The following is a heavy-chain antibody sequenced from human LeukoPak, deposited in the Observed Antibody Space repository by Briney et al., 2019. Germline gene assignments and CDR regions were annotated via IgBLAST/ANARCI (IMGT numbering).Heavy chain of an antibody. V-gene: IGHV3-74*01. J-gene: IGHJ4*02. CDR2: INSDGSST. D-gene: IGHD5-18*01. CDR3: ARDRGQLWPVHFDY. Sequence: PGGSLRLSCAASGFTFSSYWMHWVRQAPGKGLVWVSRINSDGSSTSYADSVKGRFTISRDNAKNTPYLQMNSLRAEDTAVYYCARDRGQLWPVHFDYWGQGTLVTVSS. CDR1: GFTFSSYW.